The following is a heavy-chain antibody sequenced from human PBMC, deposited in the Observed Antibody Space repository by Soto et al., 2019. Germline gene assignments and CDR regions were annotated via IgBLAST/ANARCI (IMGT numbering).Heavy chain of an antibody. CDR2: ISGSGGST. V-gene: IGHV3-23*01. J-gene: IGHJ4*02. CDR1: GFTFSSYV. Sequence: EVQLLESGGGLVQPGGSLRLSCAACGFTFSSYVMSWVRQAPGKGLEWVSAISGSGGSTYYADSVKGRFTISRDNSKNTLYLQMNSLRAEDTAVYYCAKEWSYSSGWSHVDYWGQGTLVTVSS. D-gene: IGHD6-19*01. CDR3: AKEWSYSSGWSHVDY.